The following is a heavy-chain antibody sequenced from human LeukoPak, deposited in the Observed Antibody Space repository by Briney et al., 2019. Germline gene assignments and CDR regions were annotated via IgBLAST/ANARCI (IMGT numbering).Heavy chain of an antibody. Sequence: GGSLRLSCGVSGFTFSNYAMSWVRQAPGKGLEWVSAISSSGGSTYYADSVKGRFTISRDNSKNTLYLQMNSLRAEDTAVYYCAPDLTATGTGSWFDPWGQGTLVTVSS. D-gene: IGHD6-13*01. V-gene: IGHV3-23*01. CDR3: APDLTATGTGSWFDP. CDR1: GFTFSNYA. J-gene: IGHJ5*02. CDR2: ISSSGGST.